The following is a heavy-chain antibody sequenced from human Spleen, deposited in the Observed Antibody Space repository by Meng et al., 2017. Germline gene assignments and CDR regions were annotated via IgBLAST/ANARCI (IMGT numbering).Heavy chain of an antibody. V-gene: IGHV3-11*01. J-gene: IGHJ4*02. CDR1: GFIFSDYY. Sequence: QVQLVGSGGGLVKPGGSLRLSCAAFGFIFSDYYMTWIRQAPGKGLEMVYYISSGGTTIYYADSVKGRFTISRDNAKNSLYLQMNSLRAEDTAVYYCARDTTDGARWGQGTLVTVSS. CDR3: ARDTTDGAR. CDR2: ISSGGTTI. D-gene: IGHD1-26*01.